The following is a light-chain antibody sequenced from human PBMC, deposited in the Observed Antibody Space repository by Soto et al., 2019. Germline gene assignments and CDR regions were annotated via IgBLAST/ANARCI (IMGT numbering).Light chain of an antibody. CDR3: LSCAGTADV. CDR2: EDT. J-gene: IGLJ1*01. V-gene: IGLV2-8*01. CDR1: SSDVGGYDY. Sequence: QSVLTQPPSASGSPGQSVTISCTGTSSDVGGYDYVYWYQQYPGKTPKLMIFEDTKRPSGVPDRFSGSKSGNTASLTVSGLQAEDEADYYCLSCAGTADVFGTGTKLTVL.